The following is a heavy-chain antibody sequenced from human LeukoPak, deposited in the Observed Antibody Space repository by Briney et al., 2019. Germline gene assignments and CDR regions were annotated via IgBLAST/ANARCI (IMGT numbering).Heavy chain of an antibody. CDR1: GGSISSGGYY. CDR2: INHSGST. V-gene: IGHV4-39*07. Sequence: SETLSLTCTVSGGSISSGGYYWSWIRQHPGKGLEWIGEINHSGSTNYNPSLKSRVTISVDTSKNQFSLKLSSVTAADTAVYYCARGNYYDSSGYYYFDYWGQGTLVTVSS. J-gene: IGHJ4*02. CDR3: ARGNYYDSSGYYYFDY. D-gene: IGHD3-22*01.